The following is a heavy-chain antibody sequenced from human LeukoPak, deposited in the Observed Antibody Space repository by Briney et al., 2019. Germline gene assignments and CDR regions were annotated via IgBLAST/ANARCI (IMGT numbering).Heavy chain of an antibody. Sequence: GGSLRLSCAASGFTFSSYEMNWVRQAPGKGLECVSYISSSGGSIYYADSVKGQFTISRDNAKNSLYLQMNSLRAEDTAVYYCARVPRSYYSGSGSSNFDYWGQGTLVTVSS. D-gene: IGHD3-10*01. CDR2: ISSSGGSI. V-gene: IGHV3-48*03. CDR3: ARVPRSYYSGSGSSNFDY. J-gene: IGHJ4*02. CDR1: GFTFSSYE.